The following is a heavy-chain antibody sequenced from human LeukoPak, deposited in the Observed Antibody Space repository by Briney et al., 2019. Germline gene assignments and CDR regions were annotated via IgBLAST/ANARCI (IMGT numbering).Heavy chain of an antibody. J-gene: IGHJ4*02. D-gene: IGHD6-19*01. CDR2: IYYSGDT. CDR1: GGSISSSSYY. V-gene: IGHV4-39*01. Sequence: SETLSLTCTVSGGSISSSSYYWGWIRQPPGKGLEWIGSIYYSGDTYHNPSLKSRVTISGDTSKKQFSLKLTSVTAADTAVYYCAKTVAGTLYFDYWGQGTLVTVSS. CDR3: AKTVAGTLYFDY.